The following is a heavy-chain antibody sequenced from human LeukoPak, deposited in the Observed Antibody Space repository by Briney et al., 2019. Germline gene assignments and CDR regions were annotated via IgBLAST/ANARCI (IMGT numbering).Heavy chain of an antibody. V-gene: IGHV3-48*01. Sequence: PGGSLRLSCAASGFTFSSYSMNWVRQAPGKGLEWVSAISGSGGSTYYADSVKGRFTISRDNAKNSLYLQMNSLRAEDTAVYYCARVATINYYYYYYMDVWGKGTTVTISS. CDR1: GFTFSSYS. J-gene: IGHJ6*03. CDR3: ARVATINYYYYYYMDV. CDR2: ISGSGGST. D-gene: IGHD5-12*01.